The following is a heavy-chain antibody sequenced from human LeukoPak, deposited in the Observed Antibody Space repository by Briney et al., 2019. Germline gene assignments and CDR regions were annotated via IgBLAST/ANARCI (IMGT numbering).Heavy chain of an antibody. V-gene: IGHV1-69*01. Sequence: SVKVSCKASGGTFSSYAISWVRQAPGQGLEWMGGIIPIFGTANYAQKFQGRVTITADESTSTAYMELSSLRSEDTAVYYCASPYYYDSSGYYSFDYWGQGTLVTVSS. CDR1: GGTFSSYA. J-gene: IGHJ4*02. CDR2: IIPIFGTA. CDR3: ASPYYYDSSGYYSFDY. D-gene: IGHD3-22*01.